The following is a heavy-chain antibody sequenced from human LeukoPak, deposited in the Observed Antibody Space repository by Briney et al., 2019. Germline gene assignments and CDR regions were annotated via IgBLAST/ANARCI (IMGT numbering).Heavy chain of an antibody. CDR1: GGSISSSSYY. Sequence: PSETLSLTCIVSGGSISSSSYYWGWIRQPPGKGLEWIGSIYYSGSTYYNPSLKSRVTISVDTSKNQFSLKLSSVTAADTAVYYCARVVPAAMGDYWGQGTLVTVSS. J-gene: IGHJ4*02. CDR3: ARVVPAAMGDY. CDR2: IYYSGST. D-gene: IGHD2-2*01. V-gene: IGHV4-39*07.